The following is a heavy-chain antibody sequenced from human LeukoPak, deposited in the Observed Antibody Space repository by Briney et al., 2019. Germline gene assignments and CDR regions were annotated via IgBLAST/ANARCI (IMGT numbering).Heavy chain of an antibody. CDR1: GGSISRYY. CDR2: IYTSGST. Sequence: SETLSLTCTVSGGSISRYYWSWIRQPAGKGLEWIGRIYTSGSTNYNPSLKSRVTMSVDTSKNQFSLKLSSVTAADTAVYYCARVVDYGSGSYYEYYFDYWGQGTLVTVSS. J-gene: IGHJ4*02. D-gene: IGHD3-10*01. V-gene: IGHV4-4*07. CDR3: ARVVDYGSGSYYEYYFDY.